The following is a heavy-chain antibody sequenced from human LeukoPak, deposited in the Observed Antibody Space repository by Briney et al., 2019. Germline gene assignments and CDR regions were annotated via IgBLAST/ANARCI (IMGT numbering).Heavy chain of an antibody. CDR3: AKGPYCGGDCYLTPYYSDY. D-gene: IGHD2-21*02. Sequence: GRSLRLSCAASGFTFDDYAMHWVRQAPGKGLEWVSGISWNSGSIGYADSVKGRFTISRDNAKNSLYLQMNSLRAEDTALYYCAKGPYCGGDCYLTPYYSDYWGQGTLVTVSS. J-gene: IGHJ4*02. V-gene: IGHV3-9*01. CDR1: GFTFDDYA. CDR2: ISWNSGSI.